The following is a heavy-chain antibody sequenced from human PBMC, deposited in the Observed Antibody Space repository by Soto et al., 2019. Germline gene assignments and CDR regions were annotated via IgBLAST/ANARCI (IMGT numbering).Heavy chain of an antibody. D-gene: IGHD3-10*01. J-gene: IGHJ4*02. V-gene: IGHV5-51*01. CDR3: ASLPQFLWLEALTSRAFYFNL. CDR1: GYTFSTYW. Sequence: GESLKISCTGSGYTFSTYWIAWVRQMPGKGLEWMGITYPGDSDTRYTPSFQGHVTNSAGTSTKTAYLQWSSLKASDTAIYSCASLPQFLWLEALTSRAFYFNLWGQGTLVTAS. CDR2: TYPGDSDT.